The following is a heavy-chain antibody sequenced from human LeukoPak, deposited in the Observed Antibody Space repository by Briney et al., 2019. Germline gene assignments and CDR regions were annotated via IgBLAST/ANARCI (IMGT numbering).Heavy chain of an antibody. CDR3: AREGGDYGDSVNLEKESVVTAVIHFDY. D-gene: IGHD4-17*01. V-gene: IGHV3-30*04. J-gene: IGHJ4*02. CDR2: ISYDGKIK. Sequence: PGRSLKLSCAASGFRFHSFAMHWVRQAPGKGLEWVAVISYDGKIKSHADSVKGRFTISRDGSKNTMFLQMNSLRTEDTAVYYCAREGGDYGDSVNLEKESVVTAVIHFDYWGQGTLVTVSS. CDR1: GFRFHSFA.